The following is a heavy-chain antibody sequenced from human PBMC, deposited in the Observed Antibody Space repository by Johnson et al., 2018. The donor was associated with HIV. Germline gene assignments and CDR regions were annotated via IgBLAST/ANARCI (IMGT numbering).Heavy chain of an antibody. Sequence: VQLVESGGGLVQSGGSLRLSCAVSGFTFSSYAMHWVRQAPGKGLEWVSGISWNSGSIGYADSVKGRFTISRDNAKNSLYLQMNSLRAEDTALYYCARGRTGTKYDAFDIWGQGTMVTVSS. CDR1: GFTFSSYA. CDR3: ARGRTGTKYDAFDI. J-gene: IGHJ3*02. CDR2: ISWNSGSI. V-gene: IGHV3-9*01. D-gene: IGHD1-7*01.